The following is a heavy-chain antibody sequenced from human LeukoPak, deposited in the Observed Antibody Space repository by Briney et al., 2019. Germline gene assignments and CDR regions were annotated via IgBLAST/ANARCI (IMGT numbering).Heavy chain of an antibody. V-gene: IGHV4-59*08. CDR2: IYYSGST. Sequence: SETLSLTCTVSGGSISSYYWSWIRQPPGKGLEWIGYIYYSGSTNYNPSLKSRVTISVGTSKNQLSRKLSSVTAADTAVYYCARGVSSGSDYWGQGTLVTVSS. CDR1: GGSISSYY. J-gene: IGHJ4*02. CDR3: ARGVSSGSDY. D-gene: IGHD3-10*01.